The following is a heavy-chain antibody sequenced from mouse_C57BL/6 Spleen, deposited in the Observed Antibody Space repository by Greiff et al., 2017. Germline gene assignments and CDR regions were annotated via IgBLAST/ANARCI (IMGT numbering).Heavy chain of an antibody. CDR2: INYDGSST. J-gene: IGHJ4*01. Sequence: EVMLVESEGGLVQPGSSMKLSCTASGFTFSDYYMAWVRQVPEKGLEWVANINYDGSSTYYLDSLKSRFIISRDNAKNILYLQMSSLKSEDTATYYCARDGSSYGYYAMDYWGQGTSVTVSS. D-gene: IGHD1-1*01. V-gene: IGHV5-16*01. CDR3: ARDGSSYGYYAMDY. CDR1: GFTFSDYY.